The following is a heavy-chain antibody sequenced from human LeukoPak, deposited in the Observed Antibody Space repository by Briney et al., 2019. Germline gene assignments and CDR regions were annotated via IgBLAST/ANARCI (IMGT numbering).Heavy chain of an antibody. V-gene: IGHV3-21*01. Sequence: GGSLRLSYAASGFTFSSYSMNWVRQAPGKGLEWVSSISSSSSYIYYADSVKGRFTISRDNAKNSLYLQMNSLRAEDTAVYYCAREVTAMVLVGWGQGTLVTVPS. J-gene: IGHJ4*02. CDR2: ISSSSSYI. CDR1: GFTFSSYS. D-gene: IGHD5-18*01. CDR3: AREVTAMVLVG.